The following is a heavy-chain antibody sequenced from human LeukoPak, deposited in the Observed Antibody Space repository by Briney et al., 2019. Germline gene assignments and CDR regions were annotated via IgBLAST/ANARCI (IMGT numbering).Heavy chain of an antibody. Sequence: SETLSLTCTVSGGSISSSTYYWGWIRQPPGRGLEWIGSIYYTGSTYYHPSLTSRVIISVDTSKSQFSLNLSSVTAADTAVYYCARLPMIVVVIGDQDAFDIWGQGTMVTVSS. J-gene: IGHJ3*02. CDR3: ARLPMIVVVIGDQDAFDI. CDR1: GGSISSSTYY. CDR2: IYYTGST. D-gene: IGHD3-22*01. V-gene: IGHV4-39*01.